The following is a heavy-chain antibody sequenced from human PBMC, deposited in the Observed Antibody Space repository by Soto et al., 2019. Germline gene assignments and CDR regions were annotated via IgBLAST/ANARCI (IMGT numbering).Heavy chain of an antibody. V-gene: IGHV3-48*02. D-gene: IGHD3-16*01. CDR3: ARDLSWGSKWYYYMDV. Sequence: EVQLVESGGGLVQPGGSLRLSCAASGFTISGNAMNWVRQAPGRGLEGVSYISSSSTNIHYEDSVRGRFTISRDNAKNSLYLQMNSLRDEDTAVYRCARDLSWGSKWYYYMDVWGKGTTVTVSS. J-gene: IGHJ6*03. CDR2: ISSSSTNI. CDR1: GFTISGNA.